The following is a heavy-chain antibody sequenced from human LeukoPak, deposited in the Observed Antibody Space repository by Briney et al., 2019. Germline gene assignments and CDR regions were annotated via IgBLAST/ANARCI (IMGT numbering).Heavy chain of an antibody. CDR2: VNPNSGTT. J-gene: IGHJ4*02. CDR3: ARGAQYYYGSATYMYYFDY. D-gene: IGHD3-10*01. Sequence: ASGKVSCKASGYTFNNYDINWVRQATGQGLEWMGWVNPNSGTTTYAPKFQGRVTMTIDTSRNTAYLELSSLRSEDTAVYYCARGAQYYYGSATYMYYFDYWGQGNLVTVSS. CDR1: GYTFNNYD. V-gene: IGHV1-8*01.